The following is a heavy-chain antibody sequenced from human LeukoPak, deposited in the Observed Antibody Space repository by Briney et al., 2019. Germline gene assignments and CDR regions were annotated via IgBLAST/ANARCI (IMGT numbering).Heavy chain of an antibody. V-gene: IGHV3-23*01. CDR3: AKEGFDS. J-gene: IGHJ4*02. CDR1: GFIFSSYG. Sequence: PGGSLRLSCVTSGFIFSSYGIHWVRQAPGKGLECVSGMSGDGAIIHYADSVKGRFTISRDNSRNTLYLQMNNLRAEDTAIYYCAKEGFDSWGQGTLVTVSS. CDR2: MSGDGAII.